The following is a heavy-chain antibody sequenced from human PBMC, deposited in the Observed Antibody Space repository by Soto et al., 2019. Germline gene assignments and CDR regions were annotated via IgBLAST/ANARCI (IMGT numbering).Heavy chain of an antibody. J-gene: IGHJ4*02. Sequence: LRLSCAASGFTFGDYVMNWVRQAPGKGLEWVGFIRSKAYGGTPQYATSVKGRFTISSDDSKGIAYLQMNSLKTEDTAVYYCTREDYGANSGGFDYWGQGTLVTVSS. CDR2: IRSKAYGGTP. CDR3: TREDYGANSGGFDY. V-gene: IGHV3-49*04. D-gene: IGHD4-17*01. CDR1: GFTFGDYV.